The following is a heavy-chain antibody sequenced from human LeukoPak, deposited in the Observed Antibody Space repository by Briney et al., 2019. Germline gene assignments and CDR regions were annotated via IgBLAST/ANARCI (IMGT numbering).Heavy chain of an antibody. CDR3: ARMTTGHDY. V-gene: IGHV4-34*01. CDR2: VNHSGYT. CDR1: GTSFSSYY. J-gene: IGHJ4*02. Sequence: PSETLSLTCGVSGTSFSSYYWGWIRQTPGKGLEWIGEVNHSGYTNMNPSLKSRVTISVDTSKNHFSLRMSTVTAADTAVYFCARMTTGHDYWGQGTLVTVSS. D-gene: IGHD4-17*01.